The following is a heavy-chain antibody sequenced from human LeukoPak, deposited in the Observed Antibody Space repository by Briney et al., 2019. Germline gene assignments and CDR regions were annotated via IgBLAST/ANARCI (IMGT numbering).Heavy chain of an antibody. CDR3: ARQTGSGLFILP. CDR2: INHSGST. CDR1: GGSFSGYY. Sequence: KASETLSLTCAVYGGSFSGYYWSWIRQPPGKGLEWIGEINHSGSTNYNPSLKSRVTVSVDTSKNQFSLKLSSVTAADTAVCYCARQTGSGLFILPGGQGTLVTVSS. V-gene: IGHV4-34*01. J-gene: IGHJ4*02. D-gene: IGHD3/OR15-3a*01.